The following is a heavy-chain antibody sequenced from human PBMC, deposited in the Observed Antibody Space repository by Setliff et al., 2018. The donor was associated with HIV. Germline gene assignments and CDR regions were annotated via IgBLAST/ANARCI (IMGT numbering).Heavy chain of an antibody. CDR1: GYSFTTYY. J-gene: IGHJ4*02. CDR3: ARVEGATATLTD. V-gene: IGHV1-46*01. D-gene: IGHD1-26*01. CDR2: MYTSGGGA. Sequence: ASVKVSCKTSGYSFTTYYIHWMRQAPRQGLEWVGLMYTSGGGAKYAQKFQGRVTMTRDTSTRTVYMELSSLRSEDTAVYYCARVEGATATLTDWGQGTLVTVSS.